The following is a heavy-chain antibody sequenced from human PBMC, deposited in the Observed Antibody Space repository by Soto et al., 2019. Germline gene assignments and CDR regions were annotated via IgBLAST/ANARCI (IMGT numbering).Heavy chain of an antibody. D-gene: IGHD1-1*01. CDR2: ISSSGSDI. CDR1: GFTFSSFSFSTNS. Sequence: EVQLVESGGGLVKPGGSLRLSCAASGFTFSSFSFSTNSMTWVRQAPGKGLEWVSSISSSGSDIFYADSVKGRFTISRDNAKSSLYLQMNSLRAEDTAVYYCARTGTTWYFDYWGQGSLVTVSS. V-gene: IGHV3-21*06. J-gene: IGHJ4*02. CDR3: ARTGTTWYFDY.